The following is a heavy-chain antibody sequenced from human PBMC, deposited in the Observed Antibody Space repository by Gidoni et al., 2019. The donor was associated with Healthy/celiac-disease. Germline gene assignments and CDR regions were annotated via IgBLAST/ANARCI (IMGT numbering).Heavy chain of an antibody. Sequence: QVQLQQWGAGLLTPSETLSLTCAVYGGSFSGYYWSWIRQPPGKGLEWIGEINHSGSTNYNPSLKIRVTISVDTAKNQFSLKLISVTAADTAVYYCARDSGSYSYWGQGTLVTVSS. J-gene: IGHJ4*02. CDR3: ARDSGSYSY. CDR1: GGSFSGYY. D-gene: IGHD1-26*01. V-gene: IGHV4-34*01. CDR2: INHSGST.